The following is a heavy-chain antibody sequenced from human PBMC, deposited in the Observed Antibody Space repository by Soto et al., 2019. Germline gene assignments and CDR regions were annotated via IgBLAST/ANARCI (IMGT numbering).Heavy chain of an antibody. J-gene: IGHJ4*02. Sequence: ASVKVSCKASGGTFSSYAISWVRQAPGQGLEWMGGIIPIFGTANYAQKFQGRVTITADESTSTAYMELSSLRSEDTAVYYCARDSSSWYYFDYWGQGTLVTVSS. V-gene: IGHV1-69*13. CDR1: GGTFSSYA. CDR2: IIPIFGTA. D-gene: IGHD6-13*01. CDR3: ARDSSSWYYFDY.